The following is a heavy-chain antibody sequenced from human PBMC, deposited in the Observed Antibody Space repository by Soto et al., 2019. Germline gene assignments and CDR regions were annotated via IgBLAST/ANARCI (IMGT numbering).Heavy chain of an antibody. J-gene: IGHJ4*02. Sequence: ASVKVSCKASGGTFSSYAISWVRQAPGQGLEWMGGIIPIFGTANYAQKFQGRVTITADESTSTAYMELSSLRSEDTAVYYCARDSSSWYYFDYWGQGTLVTVSS. V-gene: IGHV1-69*13. CDR1: GGTFSSYA. CDR2: IIPIFGTA. D-gene: IGHD6-13*01. CDR3: ARDSSSWYYFDY.